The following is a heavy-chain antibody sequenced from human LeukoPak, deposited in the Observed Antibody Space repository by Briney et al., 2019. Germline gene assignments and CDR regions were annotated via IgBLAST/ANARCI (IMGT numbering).Heavy chain of an antibody. CDR2: IRYDGSNK. V-gene: IGHV3-30*02. CDR3: ARGGRGTGYTDAFDI. J-gene: IGHJ3*02. CDR1: GFTFSSYG. Sequence: GGSLRLSCAASGFTFSSYGMHWVRQAPGKGLEWVAFIRYDGSNKYYADSVKGRFTISRDNSKNTLYLQMNSLRAEDTAVYYCARGGRGTGYTDAFDIWGQGTMVTVSS. D-gene: IGHD3-9*01.